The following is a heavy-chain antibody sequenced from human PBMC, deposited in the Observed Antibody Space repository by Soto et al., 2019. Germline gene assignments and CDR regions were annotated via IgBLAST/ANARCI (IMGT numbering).Heavy chain of an antibody. CDR1: GGSISSGGYY. CDR2: IYYSGST. CDR3: ARVIVVVVAATPFDAFDI. J-gene: IGHJ3*02. Sequence: QVQLQESGPGLVKPSQTLSLTCTVSGGSISSGGYYWSWIRQHPGKGLEWIGYIYYSGSTYYNPSLKSRVTISVDTSKIQFSLKLSSVTAADTAVYYCARVIVVVVAATPFDAFDIWGQGTMVTVSS. D-gene: IGHD2-15*01. V-gene: IGHV4-31*03.